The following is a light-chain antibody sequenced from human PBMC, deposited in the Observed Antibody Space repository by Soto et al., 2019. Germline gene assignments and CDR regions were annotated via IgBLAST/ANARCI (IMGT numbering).Light chain of an antibody. CDR2: AAS. CDR1: QTINNRL. Sequence: DMRMTQSPASLSASVGDTVTITCRASQTINNRLLNWYQQKPGEAPKLLIYAASSLKPGAPSTFSGSGSGTEFTLSIRSVQRDAVATYYCQRRSSTPRTFGGGKKVEI. V-gene: IGKV1-39*01. CDR3: QRRSSTPRT. J-gene: IGKJ4*01.